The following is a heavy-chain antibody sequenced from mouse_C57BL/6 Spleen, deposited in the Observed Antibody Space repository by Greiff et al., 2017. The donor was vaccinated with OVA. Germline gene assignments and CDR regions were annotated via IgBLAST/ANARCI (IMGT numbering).Heavy chain of an antibody. D-gene: IGHD2-5*01. V-gene: IGHV5-6*01. Sequence: EVKVVESGGDLVKPGGSLTLSCAASGFTFSSYGMSWVRQTPDKRLEWVATISSGGSYTSYPASVKGRFTISRDNAKNTLYRQMSRLKTEDTAMYYCARHRDYSNAYWYFDVWGTGTTVTVSS. CDR3: ARHRDYSNAYWYFDV. CDR2: ISSGGSYT. CDR1: GFTFSSYG. J-gene: IGHJ1*03.